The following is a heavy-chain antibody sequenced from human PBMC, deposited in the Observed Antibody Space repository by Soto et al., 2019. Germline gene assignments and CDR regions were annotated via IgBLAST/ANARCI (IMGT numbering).Heavy chain of an antibody. CDR1: GGSFSGYY. CDR3: ARGRLEYSSGWGAEYFQH. J-gene: IGHJ1*01. Sequence: QVQLQQWGAGLLKPSETLSLTCAVYGGSFSGYYWSWIHQPPGKGLEWIGEINHSGSTNYNPSLKSRVTISVDTSKNQFSLKLSSVTAADTAVYYCARGRLEYSSGWGAEYFQHWGQGTLVTVSS. D-gene: IGHD6-19*01. CDR2: INHSGST. V-gene: IGHV4-34*01.